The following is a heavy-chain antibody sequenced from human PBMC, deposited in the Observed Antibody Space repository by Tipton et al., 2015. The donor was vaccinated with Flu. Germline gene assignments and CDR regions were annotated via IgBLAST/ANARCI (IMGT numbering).Heavy chain of an antibody. CDR1: GGSISSGGYY. Sequence: TLSLTCTVSGGSISSGGYYWSWIRQPAGKGLEWIGRVYTSGTTNYNPSLKSRVTISVDTSKKQFSLQLRSVTAADTAVYYCARDPSLGMPDYLDFWGQGTLVTTSS. D-gene: IGHD2-2*01. CDR3: ARDPSLGMPDYLDF. V-gene: IGHV4-61*02. J-gene: IGHJ4*02. CDR2: VYTSGTT.